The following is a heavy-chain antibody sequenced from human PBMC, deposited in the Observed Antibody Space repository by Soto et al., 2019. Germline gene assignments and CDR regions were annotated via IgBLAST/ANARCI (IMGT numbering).Heavy chain of an antibody. V-gene: IGHV1-69*13. CDR2: IIPIFGTA. CDR1: GGTFSSYA. J-gene: IGHJ6*02. CDR3: ATSTQPITIFGVAPLTIYYGMDV. D-gene: IGHD3-3*01. Sequence: SVKVSCKASGGTFSSYAISWVRQAPGQGLEWMGGIIPIFGTANYAQKFQGRVTITADESTSTAYMELSSLRSEDTAVYYCATSTQPITIFGVAPLTIYYGMDVWGQGTTVTVSS.